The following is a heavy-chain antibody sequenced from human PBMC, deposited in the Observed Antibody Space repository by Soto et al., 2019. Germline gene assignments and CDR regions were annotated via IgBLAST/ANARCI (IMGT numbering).Heavy chain of an antibody. J-gene: IGHJ4*02. CDR3: ARDFHDYSVAMPHRFDY. D-gene: IGHD4-4*01. CDR1: GCTFTSYY. Sequence: ASVKVSCKASGCTFTSYYMHWVRQAPGQGLEWMGIINPSGGSTSYAQKFQGRVTMTRDTSTSTVYMELSSLRSEDTAVYYCARDFHDYSVAMPHRFDYWGQGTLVTVSS. CDR2: INPSGGST. V-gene: IGHV1-46*01.